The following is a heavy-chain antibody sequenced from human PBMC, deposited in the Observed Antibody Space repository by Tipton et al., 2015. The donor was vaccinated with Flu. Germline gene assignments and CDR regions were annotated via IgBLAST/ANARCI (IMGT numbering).Heavy chain of an antibody. CDR2: IYDSGST. J-gene: IGHJ2*01. CDR1: GGSISSGNYY. V-gene: IGHV4-30-4*01. D-gene: IGHD3-22*01. CDR3: ARTAENYYYGTGGSSLAAGWYFDL. Sequence: LRLSCTVSGGSISSGNYYWSWIRQPPGKGLEWIGYIYDSGSTYYNPSLRSRLTISVDTSKHQFSLKLSPVTAADTAVYYCARTAENYYYGTGGSSLAAGWYFDLWGRGTLVTVSS.